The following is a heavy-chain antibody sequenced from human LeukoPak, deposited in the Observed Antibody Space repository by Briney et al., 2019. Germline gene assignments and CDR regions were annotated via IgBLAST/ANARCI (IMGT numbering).Heavy chain of an antibody. D-gene: IGHD6-13*01. J-gene: IGHJ4*02. CDR3: ARDLSGGSSWFTGGLDY. Sequence: ASVTVSCKASGYTFTGYYMHWVRQPPGHGLAWMGWINANSGGTNYAKKFQGRVTMTRDTSISTAYMELSRLRSDDTAVYYCARDLSGGSSWFTGGLDYWGQGTLVTVSS. V-gene: IGHV1-2*02. CDR1: GYTFTGYY. CDR2: INANSGGT.